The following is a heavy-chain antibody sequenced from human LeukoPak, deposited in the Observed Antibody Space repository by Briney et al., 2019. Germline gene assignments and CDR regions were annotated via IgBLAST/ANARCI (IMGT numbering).Heavy chain of an antibody. CDR2: ISNSGYNT. V-gene: IGHV3-23*01. D-gene: IGHD1-26*01. CDR3: ARHSGSYFYYYFDY. J-gene: IGHJ4*02. Sequence: GSLRLSCGVSGFTVSSYGMSWVRQAPGRGLEWVSVISNSGYNTEYADSVKGRFTISKDNSGNTLYLQMNSLRPEDTAVYYCARHSGSYFYYYFDYWGQGTLVTVSS. CDR1: GFTVSSYG.